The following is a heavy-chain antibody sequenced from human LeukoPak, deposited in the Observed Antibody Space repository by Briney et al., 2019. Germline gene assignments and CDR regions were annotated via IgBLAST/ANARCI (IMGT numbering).Heavy chain of an antibody. Sequence: GGSLRLSCAASGFTFSSYAMHWVRQAPGKGLEWVAVISYDGSNKYYADSVKGRFTISRDNSKNTLYLQMNSLRAEDTAVYYCARDYDSSGSFDYWGQGTLVTVSS. CDR1: GFTFSSYA. CDR2: ISYDGSNK. D-gene: IGHD3-22*01. V-gene: IGHV3-30*04. CDR3: ARDYDSSGSFDY. J-gene: IGHJ4*02.